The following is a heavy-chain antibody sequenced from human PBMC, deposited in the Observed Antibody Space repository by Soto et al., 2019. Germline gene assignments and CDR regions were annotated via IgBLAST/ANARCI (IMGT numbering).Heavy chain of an antibody. Sequence: PGGALALTSTASGFTVCRYAMSWIRQAPGKGLEWVSVISGRADSTDYADSVKGRFTLSRDNSMDTLFLQMNSLRAEDTAVYYCAKAARFCVGVLFYCFRDWGHVTPVPV. CDR1: GFTVCRYA. CDR2: ISGRADST. CDR3: AKAARFCVGVLFYCFRD. D-gene: IGHD2-21*01. J-gene: IGHJ4*01. V-gene: IGHV3-23*01.